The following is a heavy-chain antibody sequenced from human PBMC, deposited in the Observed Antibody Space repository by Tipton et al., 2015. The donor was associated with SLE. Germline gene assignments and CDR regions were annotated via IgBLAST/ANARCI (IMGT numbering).Heavy chain of an antibody. V-gene: IGHV4-39*07. CDR2: IHYSGRT. D-gene: IGHD1-14*01. J-gene: IGHJ6*02. Sequence: TLSLTCTVSGGSISTTTYYWGWIRQPPGKGLEWVGTIHYSGRTYYNPSLRGRVTISVDTSKNQFSLNLSSVTAADTAVYYCATSIARYYYYGFDVWGQGTTVTVSS. CDR3: ATSIARYYYYGFDV. CDR1: GGSISTTTYY.